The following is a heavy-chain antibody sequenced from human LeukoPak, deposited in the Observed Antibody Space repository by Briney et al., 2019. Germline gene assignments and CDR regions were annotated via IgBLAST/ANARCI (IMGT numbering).Heavy chain of an antibody. CDR3: AKPKWLVPLKYNWFDP. CDR1: GFTFSSYA. J-gene: IGHJ5*02. Sequence: GGSLRLSCAASGFTFSSYAMSWVRQAPGKGLEWVSAISGSGGSTYYADSVKGRFTISRDNSKNTLYLQMNSLRAEDTAVYYCAKPKWLVPLKYNWFDPWGQGTLVTVSS. D-gene: IGHD6-19*01. CDR2: ISGSGGST. V-gene: IGHV3-23*01.